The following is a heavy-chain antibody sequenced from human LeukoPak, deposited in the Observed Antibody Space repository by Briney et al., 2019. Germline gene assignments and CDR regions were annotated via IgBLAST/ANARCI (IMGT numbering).Heavy chain of an antibody. J-gene: IGHJ4*02. Sequence: SVTLSCKASGGTFSSYATSWVRQAPGQGLEWMGGIIPIFGTANYAQKFQGRVTITADESTSTAYMEPSSLRSEDTAVYYCARGADYSSDYWGQGTLVTVSS. CDR1: GGTFSSYA. CDR3: ARGADYSSDY. V-gene: IGHV1-69*13. CDR2: IIPIFGTA.